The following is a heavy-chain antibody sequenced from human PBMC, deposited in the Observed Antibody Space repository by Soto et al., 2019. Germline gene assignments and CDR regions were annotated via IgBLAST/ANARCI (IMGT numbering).Heavy chain of an antibody. CDR2: IGGSGDST. CDR3: AKGMSGSYSYNWFDP. J-gene: IGHJ5*02. CDR1: RFTFSRYA. D-gene: IGHD1-26*01. V-gene: IGHV3-23*01. Sequence: GGSLRLSCEASRFTFSRYAMSWVRQAPGKGLEWVSAIGGSGDSTFYADSVKGRFTISRDNSKNTLYLQLNTLRAEDTAIYYCAKGMSGSYSYNWFDPWGQGTLVTVSS.